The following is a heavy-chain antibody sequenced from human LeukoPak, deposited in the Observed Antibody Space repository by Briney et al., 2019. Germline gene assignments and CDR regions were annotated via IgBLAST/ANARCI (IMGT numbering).Heavy chain of an antibody. CDR2: IKQDGSEK. D-gene: IGHD3-10*01. CDR3: ARDFYGSGTNWFDP. Sequence: GGSLRLSCAASGFTFSSYWMTWVRQAPGKGLEWVANIKQDGSEKYYVDSVKGRFTISRDNAKNSLYLQMNSLRAEDTAVYYCARDFYGSGTNWFDPWGQGTLVTVSS. J-gene: IGHJ5*02. V-gene: IGHV3-7*01. CDR1: GFTFSSYW.